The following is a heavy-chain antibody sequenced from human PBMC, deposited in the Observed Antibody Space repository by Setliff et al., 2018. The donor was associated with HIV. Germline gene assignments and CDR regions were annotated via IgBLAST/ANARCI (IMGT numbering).Heavy chain of an antibody. CDR2: IKSRVDGETT. Sequence: PGGSLRLSCVVSGFAVSDAWMSWVRQAPGKGLEWVGRIKSRVDGETTAYAAPLKGRFTISRDDSKNTLYLQMDSLSTEDTAVYYCILLGMHGAFDIWGQGTMVTVSS. D-gene: IGHD7-27*01. J-gene: IGHJ3*02. CDR3: ILLGMHGAFDI. V-gene: IGHV3-15*01. CDR1: GFAVSDAW.